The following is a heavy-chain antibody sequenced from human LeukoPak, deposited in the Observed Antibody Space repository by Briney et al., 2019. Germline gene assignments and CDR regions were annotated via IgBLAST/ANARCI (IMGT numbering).Heavy chain of an antibody. D-gene: IGHD4-17*01. J-gene: IGHJ5*02. CDR2: ISGSGGSI. CDR3: ARGGDYGDYGDWFDP. CDR1: GFTFSSYG. V-gene: IGHV3-23*01. Sequence: GGSLRLSCAASGFTFSSYGMTWVRQAPGKGLEWVSGISGSGGSIYYADSVKGRFTISRDNSKNTLYLQMNSLRAEDTAVYYCARGGDYGDYGDWFDPWGQGTLVTVSS.